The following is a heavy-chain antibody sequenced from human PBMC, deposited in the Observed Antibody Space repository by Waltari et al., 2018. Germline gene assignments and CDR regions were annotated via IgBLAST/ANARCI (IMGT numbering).Heavy chain of an antibody. V-gene: IGHV3-33*01. CDR1: GFTFSSYG. J-gene: IGHJ6*02. Sequence: QVQLVESGGGVVQPGRSLRLSCAASGFTFSSYGMHWVRQAPGKGLEWVAVIWYDGSNKYYADSVKGRLTISRDNSKNTLYLQMNSLRAEDTAVYYCARDLFLSGSYNYYYYGMDVWGQGTTVTVSS. D-gene: IGHD1-26*01. CDR2: IWYDGSNK. CDR3: ARDLFLSGSYNYYYYGMDV.